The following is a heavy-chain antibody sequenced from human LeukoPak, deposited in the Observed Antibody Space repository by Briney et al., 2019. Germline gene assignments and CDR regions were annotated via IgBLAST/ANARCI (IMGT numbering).Heavy chain of an antibody. Sequence: GGSLRLSCAASGFTFSSYWMSWVRQAPGKGLEWVANIKRDGSEKYYVDSVKGRFTISRDNAKNSLYLQMNSLRAEDTAVYYCARDTAMALRYYYYYMDVWGEGTTVTVSS. CDR3: ARDTAMALRYYYYYMDV. CDR2: IKRDGSEK. V-gene: IGHV3-7*01. CDR1: GFTFSSYW. D-gene: IGHD5-18*01. J-gene: IGHJ6*03.